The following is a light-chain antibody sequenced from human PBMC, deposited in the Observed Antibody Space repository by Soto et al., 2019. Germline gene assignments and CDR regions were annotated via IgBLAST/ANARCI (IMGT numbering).Light chain of an antibody. CDR3: QQRSNWPPGT. CDR1: QSVSSY. CDR2: DAS. V-gene: IGKV3-11*01. Sequence: VLTQSPATLSLYPGERATLSCRASQSVSSYLAWYQQKPGQAPRLLIYDASNRATGIPARFSGSGSGTDFTLTISSLEPEDFAVYYCQQRSNWPPGTFGGGTKVDSK. J-gene: IGKJ4*01.